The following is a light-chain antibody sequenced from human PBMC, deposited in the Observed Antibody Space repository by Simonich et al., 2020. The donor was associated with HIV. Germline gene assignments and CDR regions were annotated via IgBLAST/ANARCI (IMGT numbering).Light chain of an antibody. CDR3: QQYNNWPSPFT. CDR1: QNIAGN. J-gene: IGKJ3*01. V-gene: IGKV3-15*01. CDR2: YAS. Sequence: EIVMTQSPATLSVSPGERAPLSCRASQNIAGNLAWYQHKPGQAPRLLIYYASTRATGVPARFSGSGFGTDFTLTISSMQSEDFAVYYCQQYNNWPSPFTFGPGTEVDIK.